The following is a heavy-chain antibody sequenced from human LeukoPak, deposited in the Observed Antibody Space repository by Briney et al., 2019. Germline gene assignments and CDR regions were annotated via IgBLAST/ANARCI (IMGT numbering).Heavy chain of an antibody. J-gene: IGHJ3*01. CDR2: ITGSGAGT. V-gene: IGHV3-23*01. D-gene: IGHD4-17*01. CDR3: AIDPNGDYIGAFDF. CDR1: GLTFSRYA. Sequence: PGGSLRLSCAASGLTFSRYAMTWVRQAPGKGMEWVSAITGSGAGTYYADSVKGRFTISRDNSKNTLYLQMSSLRAEDTAVYYCAIDPNGDYIGAFDFWGQGTMVTVSS.